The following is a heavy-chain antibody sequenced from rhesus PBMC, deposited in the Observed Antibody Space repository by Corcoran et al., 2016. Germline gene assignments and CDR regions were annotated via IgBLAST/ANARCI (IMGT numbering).Heavy chain of an antibody. D-gene: IGHD4-23*01. CDR1: GYTFTDYY. CDR2: VVPEDGEA. CDR3: ATAVNEYSNRPYGLDS. Sequence: EVQLVQSGAEVKKPGASVKISCKASGYTFTDYYLHWVRQAPGKGLEWMGRVVPEDGEARHAQKFQDRVTITADTSTDTAYMELSSLRSEDTAVYYCATAVNEYSNRPYGLDSWGQGVVVTVSS. J-gene: IGHJ6*01. V-gene: IGHV1-111*02.